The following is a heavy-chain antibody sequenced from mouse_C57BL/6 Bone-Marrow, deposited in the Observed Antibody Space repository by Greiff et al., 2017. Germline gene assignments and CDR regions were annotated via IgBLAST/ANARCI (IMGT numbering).Heavy chain of an antibody. CDR2: IDPCDSYT. V-gene: IGHV1-69*01. Sequence: QVQLQQPGAELVMPGASVKLSCKASGYTFTSYWMHWVKQRPGQGLEWIGEIDPCDSYTNYNQKFKGKSTLTVDKSSSTAYMQLSSLTSEDSAVYYCATVLLRFYAMDYWGQGTSVTVSS. J-gene: IGHJ4*01. CDR3: ATVLLRFYAMDY. CDR1: GYTFTSYW. D-gene: IGHD1-1*01.